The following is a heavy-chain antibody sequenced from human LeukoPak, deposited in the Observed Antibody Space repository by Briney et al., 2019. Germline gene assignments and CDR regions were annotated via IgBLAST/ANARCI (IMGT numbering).Heavy chain of an antibody. V-gene: IGHV3-9*01. Sequence: PGGSLRLSWSASGFTFDDYAMRWVRQAPGGGLEWVSGISWNSGDIGYADSVMGRFTISRDNAKNSLSLKMNSLRVDDTALYYCAKSSYGSGRGSAFDMWGQGTMVTVSS. J-gene: IGHJ3*02. D-gene: IGHD6-25*01. CDR3: AKSSYGSGRGSAFDM. CDR2: ISWNSGDI. CDR1: GFTFDDYA.